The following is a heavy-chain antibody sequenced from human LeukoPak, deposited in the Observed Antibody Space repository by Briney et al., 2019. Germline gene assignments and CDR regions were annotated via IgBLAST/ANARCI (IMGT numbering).Heavy chain of an antibody. CDR2: INHSGST. V-gene: IGHV4-34*01. Sequence: SETLSLTCAVYGGPFSGYYWSWIRQPPGKGLEWIGEINHSGSTNYNPSLKSRVTISVDTSKNQFSLKLSSVTAADTAVYYCARDRYWFDPWGQGTLVTVSS. CDR3: ARDRYWFDP. J-gene: IGHJ5*02. CDR1: GGPFSGYY.